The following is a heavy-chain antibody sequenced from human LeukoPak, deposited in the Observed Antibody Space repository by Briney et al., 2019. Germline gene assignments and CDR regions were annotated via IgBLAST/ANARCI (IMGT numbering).Heavy chain of an antibody. CDR1: GFIVSSNY. J-gene: IGHJ4*02. CDR2: IYNNGGT. CDR3: ARDPVGYSGYDYAPYYFDY. D-gene: IGHD5-12*01. V-gene: IGHV3-53*01. Sequence: GGSLRLSCAASGFIVSSNYMSWVRQAPGKGLEWVSVIYNNGGTHHADSVKGRFTISRDNAKNSLYLQMNSLRAEDTAVYYCARDPVGYSGYDYAPYYFDYWGQGTLVTVSS.